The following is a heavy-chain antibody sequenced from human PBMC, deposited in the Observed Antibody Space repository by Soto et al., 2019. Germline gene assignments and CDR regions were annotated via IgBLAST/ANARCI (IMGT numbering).Heavy chain of an antibody. V-gene: IGHV4-59*01. Sequence: QVHLQESGPGLVKPSETLSLICSVSGDSISNGYWTWIRQPPGRGLEWIGFMYFGGSFNYNPSLHSRIXXSVDTSKNQFSLKLTSVTAAGTAIYYCTRAYYDSVGLGVDPWGQGAQVTVSS. D-gene: IGHD3-9*01. CDR2: MYFGGSF. CDR1: GDSISNGY. J-gene: IGHJ5*02. CDR3: TRAYYDSVGLGVDP.